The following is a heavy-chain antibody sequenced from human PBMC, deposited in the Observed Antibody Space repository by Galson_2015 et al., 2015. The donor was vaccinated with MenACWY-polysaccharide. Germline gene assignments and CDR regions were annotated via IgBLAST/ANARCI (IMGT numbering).Heavy chain of an antibody. D-gene: IGHD3-10*01. Sequence: LSLTCSVSGGSISRTSHYWGWIRQSPGKGLEWIASIYDTGHTFYNPSFEGRVTISIDTSKSHFSLNLTSVTAADTAIYFCARDGHYYGSGSYGWFDPWGQGTLVVVSS. CDR3: ARDGHYYGSGSYGWFDP. V-gene: IGHV4-39*07. CDR2: IYDTGHT. J-gene: IGHJ5*02. CDR1: GGSISRTSHY.